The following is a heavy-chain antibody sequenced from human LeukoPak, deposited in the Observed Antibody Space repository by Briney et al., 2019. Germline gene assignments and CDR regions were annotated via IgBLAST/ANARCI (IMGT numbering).Heavy chain of an antibody. V-gene: IGHV4-38-2*01. Sequence: PSETQSLTCAVSGYSISSGYYWGWIRQPPGKGLEWIGSIYHSGSTYYNPSLKSRVTISVDTSKNQFSLKLSSVTAADTAVYYCARSQRDAFDIWGQGTMVTVSS. CDR2: IYHSGST. CDR1: GYSISSGYY. CDR3: ARSQRDAFDI. J-gene: IGHJ3*02.